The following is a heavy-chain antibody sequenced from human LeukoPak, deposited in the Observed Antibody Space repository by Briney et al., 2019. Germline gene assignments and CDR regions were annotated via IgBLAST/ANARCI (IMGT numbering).Heavy chain of an antibody. CDR3: VSFYETY. J-gene: IGHJ4*02. CDR1: GNYW. CDR2: INSDGSWT. V-gene: IGHV3-74*01. D-gene: IGHD2/OR15-2a*01. Sequence: GGSLRLSCAASGNYWMHWVRQAPGKGLVWVSHINSDGSWTSYADSVKGRFTISKDNAKNTVHLQMNSLRAEDTAVYYCVSFYETYWGRGTLVTVSS.